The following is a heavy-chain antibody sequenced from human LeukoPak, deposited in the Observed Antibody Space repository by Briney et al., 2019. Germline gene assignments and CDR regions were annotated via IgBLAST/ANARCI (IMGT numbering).Heavy chain of an antibody. CDR2: IYYSGST. V-gene: IGHV4-31*03. D-gene: IGHD3-3*01. CDR1: GGSISSGGYY. CDR3: ARGGSTTIFGVVIMDNWYFDL. J-gene: IGHJ2*01. Sequence: PSETLSITCTVSGGSISSGGYYWSWIRQHPGKGLEWIGYIYYSGSTYYNPSLKSRVTISVDTSKNQFSLKLSSVTAADTAVYYCARGGSTTIFGVVIMDNWYFDLWGRGTLVTVSS.